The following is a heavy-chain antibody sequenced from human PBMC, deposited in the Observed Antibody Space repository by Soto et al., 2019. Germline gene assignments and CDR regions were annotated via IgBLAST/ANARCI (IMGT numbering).Heavy chain of an antibody. J-gene: IGHJ3*01. CDR1: GYTFTSYG. CDR2: ISAYNGNT. D-gene: IGHD3-22*01. V-gene: IGHV1-18*01. Sequence: QVQLVQSGAEVKKPGASVKVSCKASGYTFTSYGISWVRQAPGQGLEWMGWISAYNGNTNYAQKLQGRVTMTTDTSTSTAYMELRSLRSDDKSVYYCATGLPSMIGAVGEYFDYGGQGTIVIFSA. CDR3: ATGLPSMIGAVGEYFDY.